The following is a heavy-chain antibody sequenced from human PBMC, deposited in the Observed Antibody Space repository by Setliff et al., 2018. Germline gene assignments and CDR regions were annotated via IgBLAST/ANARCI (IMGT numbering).Heavy chain of an antibody. CDR2: ISAYNGNT. J-gene: IGHJ3*02. Sequence: GASVKVSCKASGYTFTSYGISGVRQAPGQGLEWMGWISAYNGNTNYAQKLQGRVTMTTDTSTSTAYMELRSLRSDDTAVYYCASLRLRYDAFDIWGQGTMVTVSS. V-gene: IGHV1-18*01. CDR3: ASLRLRYDAFDI. D-gene: IGHD4-17*01. CDR1: GYTFTSYG.